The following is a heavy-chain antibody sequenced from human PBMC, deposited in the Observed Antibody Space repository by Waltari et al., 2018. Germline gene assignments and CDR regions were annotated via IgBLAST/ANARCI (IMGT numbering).Heavy chain of an antibody. D-gene: IGHD6-6*01. Sequence: EVQLVESGGGLVQPGGSLRLSCAASGFTFSSYWMSWVRQAPGKGLEWVANIKQDGSEKYYVDSVKGRFTISRDNAKNSLYLQMNSLRAEDSAVYYCARGVVARNFDYWGQGTLVTVSS. J-gene: IGHJ4*02. V-gene: IGHV3-7*01. CDR1: GFTFSSYW. CDR2: IKQDGSEK. CDR3: ARGVVARNFDY.